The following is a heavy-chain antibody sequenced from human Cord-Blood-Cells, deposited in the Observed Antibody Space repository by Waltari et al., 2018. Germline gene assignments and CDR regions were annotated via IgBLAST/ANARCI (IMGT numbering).Heavy chain of an antibody. CDR3: ATRSYGDYTFFDY. V-gene: IGHV1-69*01. CDR2: IIPIFGTA. D-gene: IGHD4-17*01. J-gene: IGHJ4*02. Sequence: QVQLVQPGAGVKKPGPSVKVSCKASGGTFSSSATSWLRQAPGQGLEWMGDIIPIFGTANYAQKFQGRVTITADESTSTAYMELSSLRSEDTAVYYCATRSYGDYTFFDYWGQGTLVTVSS. CDR1: GGTFSSSA.